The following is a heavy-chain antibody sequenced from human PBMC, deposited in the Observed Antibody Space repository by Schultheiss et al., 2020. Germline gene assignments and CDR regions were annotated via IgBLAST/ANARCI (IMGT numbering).Heavy chain of an antibody. CDR3: ARHPKWSRGSFDY. V-gene: IGHV4-30-2*01. CDR2: IYHRGST. D-gene: IGHD2-15*01. CDR1: GGSISSGGQS. J-gene: IGHJ4*02. Sequence: SETLSLTCAVSGGSISSGGQSWSWIRQPPGKGLEWIGYIYHRGSTYYNPSLKSRVTISIDRSKNQFSLKLSSVTAADTAVYYCARHPKWSRGSFDYWGQGTLVTVSS.